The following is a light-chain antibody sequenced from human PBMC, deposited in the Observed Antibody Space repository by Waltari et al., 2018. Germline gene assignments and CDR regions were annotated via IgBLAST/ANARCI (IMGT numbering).Light chain of an antibody. J-gene: IGKJ5*01. V-gene: IGKV3-11*01. CDR1: QSVTNY. Sequence: EIVLTQSPVILSLSPGETATLSCRASQSVTNYLAWYQQRPGHAPRLLIYHASNRATGIPARFSGSGSGTDFTLTINSLEPEDFAVYYCQQRGTWPPITFGQGTRLEIK. CDR2: HAS. CDR3: QQRGTWPPIT.